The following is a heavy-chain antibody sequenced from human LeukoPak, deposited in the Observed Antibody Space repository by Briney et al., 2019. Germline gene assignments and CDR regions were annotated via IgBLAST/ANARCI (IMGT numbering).Heavy chain of an antibody. Sequence: GGSLRLSCAACGFTFSSYGMHWVRQAPGKGLEWVAFIRYDGSNKYYADSVKGRSTISRDNSKNTLYLQMNSLRAEDTAVYYCAKDSGQWLLTFDIWGQGTMVTVSS. CDR2: IRYDGSNK. V-gene: IGHV3-30*02. CDR3: AKDSGQWLLTFDI. D-gene: IGHD6-19*01. CDR1: GFTFSSYG. J-gene: IGHJ3*02.